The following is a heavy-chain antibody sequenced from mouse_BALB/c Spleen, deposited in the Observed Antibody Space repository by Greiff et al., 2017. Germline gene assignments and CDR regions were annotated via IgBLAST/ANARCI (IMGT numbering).Heavy chain of an antibody. CDR3: ARDSDGYYAWFAY. CDR1: GFSLTSYG. V-gene: IGHV2-9*02. J-gene: IGHJ3*01. Sequence: QVQLKESGPGLVAPSQSLSITCTVSGFSLTSYGVHWVRQPPGKGLEWLGVIWAGGSTNYNSALMSRLSISKDNSKSQVFLKMNSLQTDDTAMYYCARDSDGYYAWFAYWGQGTLVTVSA. D-gene: IGHD2-3*01. CDR2: IWAGGST.